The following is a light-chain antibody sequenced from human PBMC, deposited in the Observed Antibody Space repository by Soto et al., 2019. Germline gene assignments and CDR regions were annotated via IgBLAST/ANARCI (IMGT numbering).Light chain of an antibody. Sequence: EIVLTQSPGTLSLSPGERDNLSCWASQSVASTYLGWYQQKPGQAPRLLIYGASSRATGIPDRFIGSGSGTDFTLTISRLEPEDFALYYCQQYAGSPTFGQGTRLEIK. J-gene: IGKJ5*01. CDR2: GAS. CDR1: QSVASTY. V-gene: IGKV3-20*01. CDR3: QQYAGSPT.